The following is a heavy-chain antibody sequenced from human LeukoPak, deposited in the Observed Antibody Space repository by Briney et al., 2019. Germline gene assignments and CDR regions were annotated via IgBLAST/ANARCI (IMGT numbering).Heavy chain of an antibody. CDR3: AREGYFDSSGPSG. D-gene: IGHD3-22*01. J-gene: IGHJ4*02. Sequence: GGTLRLSCAASGFTFSSYAMSWVRQAPGKGLEWVSAISGSGGSTYYADSVKGRFTISRDNSKNTLYLQMNSLRAEDTAVYYCAREGYFDSSGPSGWGQGTLVTVSS. V-gene: IGHV3-23*01. CDR1: GFTFSSYA. CDR2: ISGSGGST.